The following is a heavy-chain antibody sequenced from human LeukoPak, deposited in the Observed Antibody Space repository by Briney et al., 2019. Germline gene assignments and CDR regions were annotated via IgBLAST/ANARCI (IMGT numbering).Heavy chain of an antibody. D-gene: IGHD6-19*01. CDR1: GASISSYY. J-gene: IGHJ4*02. V-gene: IGHV4-59*08. CDR2: IYDSGST. Sequence: PSETLSLTCTVSGASISSYYWSWIRQPPGKGLEWIAYIYDSGSTNYNPSLKRRVPPSVDTSKNQFSLMLSSVTAADTAVYFCARHGGGWSFDYWGQGTLVTVSS. CDR3: ARHGGGWSFDY.